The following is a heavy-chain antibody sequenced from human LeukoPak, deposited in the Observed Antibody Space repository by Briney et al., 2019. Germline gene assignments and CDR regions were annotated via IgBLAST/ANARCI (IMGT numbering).Heavy chain of an antibody. D-gene: IGHD2-2*01. Sequence: SETLSLICTVSGDSVNTPDYYWPWTRQPPARGLWWIGYLYDSGNTYYNPPLKSRVTISVDTSNNQVSLKLRSVTAADTAVYYCARVGYCSSASCYSPGAFDIWGQGTMVTVFS. CDR1: GDSVNTPDYY. V-gene: IGHV4-30-4*01. J-gene: IGHJ3*02. CDR3: ARVGYCSSASCYSPGAFDI. CDR2: LYDSGNT.